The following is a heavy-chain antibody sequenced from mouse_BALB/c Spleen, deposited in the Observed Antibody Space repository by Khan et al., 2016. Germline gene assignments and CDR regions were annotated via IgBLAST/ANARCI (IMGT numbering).Heavy chain of an antibody. J-gene: IGHJ1*01. D-gene: IGHD4-1*01. V-gene: IGHV3-2*02. CDR3: GRHRLAEWFVDV. CDR1: GYSITSDYA. Sequence: EVQLQESGPGLVKPSQSLSLTCTVTGYSITSDYAWNWIRQFPGNKLEWMGYIIYSGSTSYNPSLKSRISITRDTSKHQFFLQLNSVTPEDTATYFCGRHRLAEWFVDVGGAGTTVTVSS. CDR2: IIYSGST.